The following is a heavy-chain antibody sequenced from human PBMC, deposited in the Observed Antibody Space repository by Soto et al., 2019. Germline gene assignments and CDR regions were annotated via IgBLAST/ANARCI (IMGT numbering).Heavy chain of an antibody. CDR1: GFIFSNYE. CDR3: ARVDYCESSGYLEVYAFDI. J-gene: IGHJ3*02. Sequence: GRSLRLSCAASGFIFSNYEMNWVRQAPGKGLEWVSSISGSSSYIYYADSVKGRFTISRDNAKNSLYLQMNSLRAEDTAVYYCARVDYCESSGYLEVYAFDIWGQGRMVTVSS. V-gene: IGHV3-21*01. CDR2: ISGSSSYI. D-gene: IGHD3-22*01.